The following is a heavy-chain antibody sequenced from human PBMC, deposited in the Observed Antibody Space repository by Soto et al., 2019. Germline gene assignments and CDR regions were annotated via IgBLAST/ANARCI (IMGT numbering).Heavy chain of an antibody. CDR3: ARGLQIGLFDY. CDR2: IIPIFGTA. CDR1: GGTFSSYA. D-gene: IGHD4-4*01. Sequence: ASVKVSCKASGGTFSSYAIRWVRQAPGQGLEWMGGIIPIFGTANYAQKFQGRVTITADESTSTAYMELSSLRSEDTAVYYCARGLQIGLFDYWGQGTLVTVSS. V-gene: IGHV1-69*13. J-gene: IGHJ4*02.